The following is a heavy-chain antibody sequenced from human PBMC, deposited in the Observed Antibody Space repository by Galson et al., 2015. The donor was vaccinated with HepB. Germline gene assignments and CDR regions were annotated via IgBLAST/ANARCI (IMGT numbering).Heavy chain of an antibody. CDR3: AKDLDFDILTSYYRESYFDY. V-gene: IGHV3-23*01. J-gene: IGHJ4*02. CDR1: GFTFDTYV. CDR2: ISGSGGVT. D-gene: IGHD3-9*01. Sequence: SLRLSCAASGFTFDTYVMTWVRQAPGKGLEWVSGISGSGGVTYYADSVKGRFTISRDNSKNTLYLHMNSLRAEDTAVYYCAKDLDFDILTSYYRESYFDYWGQGTLVTVSS.